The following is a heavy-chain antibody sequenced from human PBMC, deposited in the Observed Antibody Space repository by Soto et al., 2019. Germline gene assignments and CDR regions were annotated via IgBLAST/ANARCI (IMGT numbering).Heavy chain of an antibody. Sequence: SLRLSCVGSGFTFSNNAMHWVRQAPGKGLEWVAFISFDSSEIHYADSVKGRFTISRDTPRNTLFLHVNSPRADDTAVYYCAIAGVADSSLDHSGQGTLVTVSS. CDR2: ISFDSSEI. V-gene: IGHV3-30*01. J-gene: IGHJ4*02. CDR1: GFTFSNNA. D-gene: IGHD3-3*01. CDR3: AIAGVADSSLDH.